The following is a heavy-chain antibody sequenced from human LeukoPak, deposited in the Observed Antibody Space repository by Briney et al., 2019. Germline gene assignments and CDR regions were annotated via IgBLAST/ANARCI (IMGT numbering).Heavy chain of an antibody. J-gene: IGHJ4*02. CDR3: ARRDGYSRTYFGY. D-gene: IGHD5-24*01. V-gene: IGHV4-34*01. CDR1: GGSFSGYY. CDR2: INHSGST. Sequence: SETLSLTCAVYGGSFSGYYWSWIRQPPGKGLEWIGEINHSGSTNYNPSLKSRVTISVDTSKNQFSLKLSSVTAADTAVYYCARRDGYSRTYFGYWGQGTLVTVSS.